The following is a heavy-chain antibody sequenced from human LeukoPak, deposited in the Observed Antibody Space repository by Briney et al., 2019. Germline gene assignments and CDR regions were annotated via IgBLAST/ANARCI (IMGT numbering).Heavy chain of an antibody. CDR2: IKQDGSEK. CDR1: GFSFSRAW. J-gene: IGHJ6*03. Sequence: PGGSLRLSCAASGFSFSRAWMSWVRQAPGKGLEWVANIKQDGSEKYYVDSVKGRLTISRDNAKNSLYLQMNSLRAEDTAVYYCARDQAQVAAAGTIYYYYYYMDVWGKGTTVTVSS. CDR3: ARDQAQVAAAGTIYYYYYYMDV. V-gene: IGHV3-7*01. D-gene: IGHD6-13*01.